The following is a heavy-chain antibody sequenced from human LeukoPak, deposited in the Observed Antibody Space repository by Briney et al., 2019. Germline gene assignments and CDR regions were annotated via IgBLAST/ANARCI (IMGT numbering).Heavy chain of an antibody. V-gene: IGHV4-34*01. CDR1: GGSFSGYY. CDR2: INHSGST. CDR3: ARRVLTRKWFDP. J-gene: IGHJ5*02. D-gene: IGHD3-9*01. Sequence: PETLSLTCAVYGGSFSGYYWSWIRQPPGKGLEWIGEINHSGSTIYNPSLKSRVTISVDTSKNQFSLKLSSVTAADTAVYYCARRVLTRKWFDPWGQGTLVTVSS.